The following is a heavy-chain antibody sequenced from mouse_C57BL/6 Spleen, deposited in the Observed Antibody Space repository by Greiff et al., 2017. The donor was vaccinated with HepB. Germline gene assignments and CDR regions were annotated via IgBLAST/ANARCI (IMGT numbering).Heavy chain of an antibody. CDR1: GYAFSSYW. D-gene: IGHD1-1*01. CDR2: IYPGDGDT. J-gene: IGHJ4*01. CDR3: ARDGYYYGSSYSYYAMDY. V-gene: IGHV1-80*01. Sequence: QVTLKVCGAELVKPGASVKISCKASGYAFSSYWMNWVKQRPGKGLEWIGQIYPGDGDTNYNGKFKGKATLTADKSSSTAYMQLSSLTSEDSAVYFCARDGYYYGSSYSYYAMDYWGQGTSVTVSS.